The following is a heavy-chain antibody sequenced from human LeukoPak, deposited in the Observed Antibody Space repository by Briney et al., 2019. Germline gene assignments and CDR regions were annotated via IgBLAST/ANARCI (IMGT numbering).Heavy chain of an antibody. J-gene: IGHJ5*02. V-gene: IGHV4-34*01. Sequence: SETLSLTCTVSGGSISPHYWSWIRQPPGKGLEWIGEINHSGSTNYNPSLKSRVTISVDTSKNQFSLKLSSVTAADTAVYYCARSLAPGYDFWSGYYGWFDPWGQGTLVTVSS. CDR1: GGSISPHY. D-gene: IGHD3-3*01. CDR3: ARSLAPGYDFWSGYYGWFDP. CDR2: INHSGST.